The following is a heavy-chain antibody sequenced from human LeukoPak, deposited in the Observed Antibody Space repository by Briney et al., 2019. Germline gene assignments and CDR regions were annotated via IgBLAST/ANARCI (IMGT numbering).Heavy chain of an antibody. CDR1: GGSISSYY. D-gene: IGHD2-2*01. CDR2: IYYSGST. Sequence: SETLSLTCTVSGGSISSYYWSWIRQPPGEGLEWIGYIYYSGSTNYNPSLKSRVTISVDTSKNQSSLKLSSVTAADTAVYYCASLGYCSSTSCYALGAFDIWGQGTMVTVSS. V-gene: IGHV4-59*01. CDR3: ASLGYCSSTSCYALGAFDI. J-gene: IGHJ3*02.